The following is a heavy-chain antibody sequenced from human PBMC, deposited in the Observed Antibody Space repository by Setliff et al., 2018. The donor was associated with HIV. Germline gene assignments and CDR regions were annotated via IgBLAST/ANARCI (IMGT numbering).Heavy chain of an antibody. CDR3: ARDIGSVWHNWFDP. J-gene: IGHJ5*02. CDR1: GYSFTRNF. CDR2: INAGNGNT. D-gene: IGHD6-19*01. Sequence: ASVKVSCKASGYSFTRNFVHWVRQAPGQRLEWVGWINAGNGNTKYSQKFQGRVTIPRDTSASTVYMELNSLRSEDTAIYYCARDIGSVWHNWFDPWGQGTLVTVPQ. V-gene: IGHV1-3*01.